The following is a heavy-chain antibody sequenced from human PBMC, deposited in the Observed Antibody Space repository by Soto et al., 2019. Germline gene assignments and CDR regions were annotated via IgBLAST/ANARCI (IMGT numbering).Heavy chain of an antibody. J-gene: IGHJ6*02. CDR1: GFTFSSYA. V-gene: IGHV3-23*01. CDR3: AKDLNLNRIGDV. Sequence: EGQLLESGGDLIQPGGSLRFSCEASGFTFSSYAMNWVRQAPGKGLEWVSGISGGGYSTYYADSVKGRFTISRDDSKNTLSLPMDSLRAEDTAVYYCAKDLNLNRIGDVWGQWTTVTVSS. D-gene: IGHD2-15*01. CDR2: ISGGGYST.